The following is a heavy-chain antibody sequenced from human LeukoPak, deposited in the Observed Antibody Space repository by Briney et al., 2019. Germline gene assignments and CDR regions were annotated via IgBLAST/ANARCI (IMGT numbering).Heavy chain of an antibody. J-gene: IGHJ6*02. CDR1: GGSISSSSYY. Sequence: SETLSLTCTVSGGSISSSSYYWGWIRQPPGKGLEWIGGIYYSGSTYYNPSLKSRVTISVDTSKNQFSLKLSSVTAADTAVYYCARHNYGMDVWGQGTTVTVSS. CDR3: ARHNYGMDV. V-gene: IGHV4-39*01. CDR2: IYYSGST.